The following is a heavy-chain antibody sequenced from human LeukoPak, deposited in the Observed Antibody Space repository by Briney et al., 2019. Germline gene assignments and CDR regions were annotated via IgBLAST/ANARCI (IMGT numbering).Heavy chain of an antibody. D-gene: IGHD5-24*01. V-gene: IGHV4-59*01. J-gene: IGHJ4*02. CDR1: GGSISSYY. CDR3: AVGRVATIFDY. Sequence: SETLSLTCTVSGGSISSYYGTWIRQPPGKGLEWIGYLDYSGSTNYNPSLKSRVTISVGTSKNQFSLKLSSVTAADTAVYYCAVGRVATIFDYWGQGTLVTVSS. CDR2: LDYSGST.